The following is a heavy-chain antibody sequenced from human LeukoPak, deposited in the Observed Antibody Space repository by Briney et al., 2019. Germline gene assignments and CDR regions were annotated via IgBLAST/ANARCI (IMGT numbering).Heavy chain of an antibody. J-gene: IGHJ4*02. Sequence: PSETLSLTCTVSGGSITNYWSWIRQPPGKGLEWIGYIYYSGSTKYKSSLKSRVTISVDTSKNQFSLKLSSVTAADTAAYYCARGKEVITMLRGLKPGYYFDYWGQGTLVTVSS. CDR1: GGSITNY. D-gene: IGHD3-10*01. CDR2: IYYSGST. V-gene: IGHV4-59*01. CDR3: ARGKEVITMLRGLKPGYYFDY.